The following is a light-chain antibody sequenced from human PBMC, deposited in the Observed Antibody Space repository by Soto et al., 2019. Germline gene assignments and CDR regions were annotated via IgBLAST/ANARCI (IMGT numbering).Light chain of an antibody. J-gene: IGKJ1*01. CDR2: GAS. CDR1: QSVTSSY. V-gene: IGKV3-20*01. Sequence: DIVLTQSPGTLSLSPGERATLSCRASQSVTSSYLAWYQQKPGQAPRLLIYGASSRATGIPDRFTGSGSGTDFTLTINRLVPEDFAVYYCQQYGTSRQTFGQGTKVEVK. CDR3: QQYGTSRQT.